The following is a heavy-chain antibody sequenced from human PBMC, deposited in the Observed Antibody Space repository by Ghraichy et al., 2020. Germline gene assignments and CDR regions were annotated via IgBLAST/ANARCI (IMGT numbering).Heavy chain of an antibody. V-gene: IGHV3-23*01. Sequence: GGSLRLSCAASGFIFNNYAMSWVRQAPGKGLEWVSAISGGSDNIYYGDSVKGRFTISRDNSKNTLCLQMSSLRAEDTAVYYCAKGFSYCDYWGQGNLVTVSS. CDR3: AKGFSYCDY. CDR1: GFIFNNYA. J-gene: IGHJ4*02. D-gene: IGHD3-10*01. CDR2: ISGGSDNI.